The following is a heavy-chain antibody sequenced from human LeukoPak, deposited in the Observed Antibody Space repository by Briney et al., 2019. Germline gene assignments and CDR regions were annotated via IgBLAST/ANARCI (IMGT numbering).Heavy chain of an antibody. J-gene: IGHJ6*02. D-gene: IGHD2-15*01. CDR1: GFTFSSYA. V-gene: IGHV3-53*01. CDR2: IYSGGST. Sequence: GGSLRLSCAASGFTFSSYAMSWVRQAPGKGLEWVSVIYSGGSTYYADSVKGRFTISRDNSKNTLYLQMNSLRAEDTAVYYCARLGRLLYYYYGMDVWGQGTTVTVSS. CDR3: ARLGRLLYYYYGMDV.